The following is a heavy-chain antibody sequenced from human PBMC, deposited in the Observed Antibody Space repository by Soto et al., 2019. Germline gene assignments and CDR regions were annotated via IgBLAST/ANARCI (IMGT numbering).Heavy chain of an antibody. J-gene: IGHJ4*02. CDR1: GYTFTSYA. CDR2: INAGNGNT. Sequence: GASVKVSCKASGYTFTSYAMHWVRQAPGQRLEWMGWINAGNGNTEYSQKFQGRVTITRDTSASTAYMELSSLRSEDTAVYYCASCGRKPRADNQYYDYIWGSYRYHDPSFGYWGQGTLVTVPQ. V-gene: IGHV1-3*01. D-gene: IGHD3-16*02. CDR3: ASCGRKPRADNQYYDYIWGSYRYHDPSFGY.